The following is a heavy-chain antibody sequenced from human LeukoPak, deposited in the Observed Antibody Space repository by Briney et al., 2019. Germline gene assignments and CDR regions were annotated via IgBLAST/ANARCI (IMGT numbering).Heavy chain of an antibody. CDR1: GGSISSYY. D-gene: IGHD2-15*01. J-gene: IGHJ4*02. Sequence: SETLSLTCTVSGGSISSYYWSWIRQPPGKGLEWIGYIYYSRSTNCNPSLKSRVTISVDTSKNQFSLKLSSVTAADTAVYYCARLLGDYDCSGGSCYIDYWGQGTLVTVSS. V-gene: IGHV4-59*08. CDR3: ARLLGDYDCSGGSCYIDY. CDR2: IYYSRST.